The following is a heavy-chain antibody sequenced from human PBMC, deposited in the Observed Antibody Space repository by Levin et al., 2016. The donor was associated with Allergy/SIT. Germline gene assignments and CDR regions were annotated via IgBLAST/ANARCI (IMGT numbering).Heavy chain of an antibody. J-gene: IGHJ4*02. Sequence: GGSLRLSCKGSGYNFINYWIGWVRQMPGKGLEWVGIIYPGDSDTRYSPSFQGQVTISADKSISTAYLQWSSLKASDTAMYYCVKHSNVGGTQAPLDYWGRGNPGHRLL. CDR1: GYNFINYW. V-gene: IGHV5-51*01. CDR2: IYPGDSDT. D-gene: IGHD1-26*01. CDR3: VKHSNVGGTQAPLDY.